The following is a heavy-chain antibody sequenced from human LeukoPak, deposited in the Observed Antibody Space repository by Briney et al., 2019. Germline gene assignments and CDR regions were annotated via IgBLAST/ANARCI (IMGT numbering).Heavy chain of an antibody. D-gene: IGHD3-22*01. Sequence: ASVKVSCKASGYTFTSYYMHWVRQAPGQGLEWMGIINPSGGSTSYAQKFQGRVTMIRDTSTSTVYMELSSLRSEDTAVYYCARGGYYDSSGYYYVYWFDPWGRGTLVTVSS. CDR1: GYTFTSYY. V-gene: IGHV1-46*01. CDR2: INPSGGST. J-gene: IGHJ5*02. CDR3: ARGGYYDSSGYYYVYWFDP.